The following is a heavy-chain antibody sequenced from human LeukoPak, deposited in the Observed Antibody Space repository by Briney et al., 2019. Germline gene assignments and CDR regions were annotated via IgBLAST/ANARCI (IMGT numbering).Heavy chain of an antibody. CDR2: INWNGGST. CDR3: ARDREEGRTGGFGY. V-gene: IGHV3-20*04. Sequence: SGGSLRLSCAASGFTFSTYTMNWVRQAPGKGLEWVSGINWNGGSTGYADSVKGRFTISRDNAKNSLYLQMNSLRAEDTALYYCARDREEGRTGGFGYWGQGTLVTVSS. J-gene: IGHJ4*02. D-gene: IGHD1-14*01. CDR1: GFTFSTYT.